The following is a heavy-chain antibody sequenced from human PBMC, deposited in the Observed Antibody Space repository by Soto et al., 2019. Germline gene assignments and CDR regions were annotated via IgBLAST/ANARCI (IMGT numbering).Heavy chain of an antibody. V-gene: IGHV5-10-1*01. D-gene: IGHD1-26*01. CDR1: GYSFTSCW. Sequence: GESLKISCKGSGYSFTSCWISWVRQMPGKGLEWMGRIDPSDSYTNYSPSFQGHVTISADKSISTAYLQWSSLKASDTAMYYCARIVGATWGYYYYGMDVWGQGTTVTVSS. J-gene: IGHJ6*02. CDR3: ARIVGATWGYYYYGMDV. CDR2: IDPSDSYT.